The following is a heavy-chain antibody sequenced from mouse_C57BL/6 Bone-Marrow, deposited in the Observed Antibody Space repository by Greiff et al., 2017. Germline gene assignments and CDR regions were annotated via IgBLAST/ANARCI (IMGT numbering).Heavy chain of an antibody. J-gene: IGHJ3*01. Sequence: VQLQQPGAELVKPGASVKMSCKASGYTFTSYWITWVKQRPGQGLEWIGDIYPGSGSTNYNEKFKSKATLTVVTSSSTAYMQLSSLTSADSAVYYCARGGSSAWFAYWGQGTLVTVSA. CDR2: IYPGSGST. D-gene: IGHD1-1*02. V-gene: IGHV1-55*01. CDR3: ARGGSSAWFAY. CDR1: GYTFTSYW.